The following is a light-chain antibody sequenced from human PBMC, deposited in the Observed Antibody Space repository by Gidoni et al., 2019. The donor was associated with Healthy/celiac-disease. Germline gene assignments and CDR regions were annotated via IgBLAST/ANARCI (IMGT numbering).Light chain of an antibody. V-gene: IGLV2-11*01. CDR3: CSYAGSYTYVV. J-gene: IGLJ2*01. Sequence: QSALTQPRSVSGSPGQSVTISCTGTSSDVGGYNYVSWYHQHPGKAPKLMIYDVSKRPSGVPDRFSGSKSGNTASLTISGLQAEDEADYYCCSYAGSYTYVVFGGGTKLTV. CDR1: SSDVGGYNY. CDR2: DVS.